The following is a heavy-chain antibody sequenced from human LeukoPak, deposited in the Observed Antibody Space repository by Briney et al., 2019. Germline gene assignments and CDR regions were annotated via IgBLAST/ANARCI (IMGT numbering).Heavy chain of an antibody. J-gene: IGHJ4*02. D-gene: IGHD6-6*01. CDR1: GYTFTSYD. CDR3: ARDADEYSSSSLDY. Sequence: ASVKVSCKASGYTFTSYDINWVRQATGQGLEWMGWMNPNSGNTGYAQKFQGRVTITRNTSISTAYMELSSLRSEDTAVYYCARDADEYSSSSLDYWGQGTLVTVSS. V-gene: IGHV1-8*03. CDR2: MNPNSGNT.